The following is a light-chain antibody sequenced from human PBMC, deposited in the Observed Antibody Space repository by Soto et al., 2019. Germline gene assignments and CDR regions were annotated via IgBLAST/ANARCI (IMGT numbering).Light chain of an antibody. Sequence: QSVLTQPASVSGPPGQSITISCTGTSSDVGGYNYVSWYQQHPGNAPKLMIYDVTNRPSGVSNRFSGSKSGNTASLTISGLQAEDEADYYCISYRGSSTYVFGTGTKVTVL. V-gene: IGLV2-14*03. J-gene: IGLJ1*01. CDR3: ISYRGSSTYV. CDR2: DVT. CDR1: SSDVGGYNY.